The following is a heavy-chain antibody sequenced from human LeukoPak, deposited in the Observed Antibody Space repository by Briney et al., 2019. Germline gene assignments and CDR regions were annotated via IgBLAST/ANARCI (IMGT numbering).Heavy chain of an antibody. J-gene: IGHJ4*02. CDR3: ARGDSITSLFFDS. Sequence: PSETLSLTCTVSGGSISSGSYYWNWIRQPPGKGLEWIGYIYYSGSTNYNPSLKSRVTISVDTSKNQISLKLSSVTAADTAIYYCARGDSITSLFFDSWGQGTLVTVSS. D-gene: IGHD2/OR15-2a*01. CDR1: GGSISSGSYY. CDR2: IYYSGST. V-gene: IGHV4-61*01.